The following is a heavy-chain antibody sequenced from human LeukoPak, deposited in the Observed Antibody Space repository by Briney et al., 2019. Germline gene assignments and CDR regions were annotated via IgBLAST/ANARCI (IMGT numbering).Heavy chain of an antibody. CDR2: IYYSGST. CDR3: ATSTPSLYNWNTNWFDP. Sequence: SETLSLTCTVSGGSISSSSFYWGWIRQPPGKGLEWIGSIYYSGSTYYNPSLKSRVTISVDTSKSQFSLKLSSVTAADTAVYYCATSTPSLYNWNTNWFDPWGQGTLVTVSS. CDR1: GGSISSSSFY. V-gene: IGHV4-39*01. D-gene: IGHD1/OR15-1a*01. J-gene: IGHJ5*02.